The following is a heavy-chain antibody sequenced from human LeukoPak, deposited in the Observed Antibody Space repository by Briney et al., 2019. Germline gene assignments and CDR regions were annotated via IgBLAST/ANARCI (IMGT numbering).Heavy chain of an antibody. Sequence: SHTLSLTCTVSVGSISSISYYCGSIPQPPGKGLELIGPIYYSGSTYYNPSLKSRVTISVDTSNNQFSLKLSSVTAADTAVYYCARDWRIYCGGDCYDMDVWGKGTTVTISS. CDR3: ARDWRIYCGGDCYDMDV. CDR2: IYYSGST. J-gene: IGHJ6*03. D-gene: IGHD2-21*01. V-gene: IGHV4-39*07. CDR1: VGSISSISYY.